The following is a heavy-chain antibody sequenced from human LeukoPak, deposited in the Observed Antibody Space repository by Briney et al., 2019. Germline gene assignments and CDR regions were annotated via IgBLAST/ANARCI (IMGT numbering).Heavy chain of an antibody. Sequence: QTGGSLRLSCAASGFTFSSYGMHWVRQAPGKGLEWVAFIRYDGSNKYYADSVKGRFTISRDNSKNTLYLQMNSLRAEDTAVYYCAKVGPVAGTGDYWGQETLVTVSS. J-gene: IGHJ4*02. V-gene: IGHV3-30*02. CDR1: GFTFSSYG. CDR2: IRYDGSNK. CDR3: AKVGPVAGTGDY. D-gene: IGHD6-19*01.